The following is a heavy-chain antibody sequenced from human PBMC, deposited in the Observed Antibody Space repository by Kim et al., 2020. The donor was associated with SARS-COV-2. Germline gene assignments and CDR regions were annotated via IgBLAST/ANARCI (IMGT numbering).Heavy chain of an antibody. J-gene: IGHJ5*02. CDR3: ARVGVVRGVMGWFDP. D-gene: IGHD3-10*01. Sequence: PSLKSRVTISVDTSKNQFSLKLSSVTAADTAVYYCARVGVVRGVMGWFDPWGQGTLVTVSS. V-gene: IGHV4-31*02.